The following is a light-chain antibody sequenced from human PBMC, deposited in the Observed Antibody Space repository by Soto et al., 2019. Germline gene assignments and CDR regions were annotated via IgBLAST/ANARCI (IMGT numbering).Light chain of an antibody. Sequence: TQLTQSPSSLSASVGDRVTITCRASQGISSYLAWYQQKPGKAPKLLIYAASTLQSGVPSRFSGSGSGTDFTLTISSLQPEDFVTYYCQQLNSYPLTFGGGTKVEIK. CDR1: QGISSY. CDR3: QQLNSYPLT. J-gene: IGKJ4*01. V-gene: IGKV1-9*01. CDR2: AAS.